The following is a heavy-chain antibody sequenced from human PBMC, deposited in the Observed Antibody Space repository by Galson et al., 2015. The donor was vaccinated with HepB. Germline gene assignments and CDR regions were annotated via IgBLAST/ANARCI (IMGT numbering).Heavy chain of an antibody. V-gene: IGHV1-46*01. D-gene: IGHD1-20*01. CDR2: INPSGGST. CDR1: GYTFTSYY. Sequence: SVKVSCKASGYTFTSYYMHWVRQAPGQGLEWMGIINPSGGSTSYAQKFQGRVTMTRDTSTSTVYMELSSLRSEDTAVYYCARDSLYNWNDPWGHDAFDIWGQGTMVTVSS. J-gene: IGHJ3*02. CDR3: ARDSLYNWNDPWGHDAFDI.